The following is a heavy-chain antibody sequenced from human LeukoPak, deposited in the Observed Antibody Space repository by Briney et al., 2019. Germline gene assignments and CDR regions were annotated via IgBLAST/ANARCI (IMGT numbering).Heavy chain of an antibody. V-gene: IGHV3-48*01. CDR3: ARGGLDWFDP. Sequence: GGSLRLSCTASGFTFGDYAISWVRQAPGKGLEWVSYISSSSSTIYYADSVKGRFTISRDNAKNSLYLQMNSLRAEDTAVYYCARGGLDWFDPWGQGTLVTVSS. CDR2: ISSSSSTI. J-gene: IGHJ5*02. CDR1: GFTFGDYA.